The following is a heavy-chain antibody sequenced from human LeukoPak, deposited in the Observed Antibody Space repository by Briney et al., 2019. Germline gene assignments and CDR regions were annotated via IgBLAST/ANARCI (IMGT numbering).Heavy chain of an antibody. CDR2: ISGSDGST. D-gene: IGHD2-2*01. J-gene: IGHJ6*02. CDR1: GFTFSNYA. V-gene: IGHV3-23*01. Sequence: RGSLRLSCALSGFTFSNYAMSWVRQAPRKGLEWVSAISGSDGSTYYADSVKGRLTISRDNSKNTLYLQLKSLKAKEPALYYCAKGSGYCSSSSCYYYYYGMDVWGQGTTVTVS. CDR3: AKGSGYCSSSSCYYYYYGMDV.